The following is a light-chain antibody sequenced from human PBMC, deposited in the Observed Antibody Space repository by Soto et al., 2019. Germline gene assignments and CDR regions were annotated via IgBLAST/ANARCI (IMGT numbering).Light chain of an antibody. CDR3: QQSYSVPLT. Sequence: DIQMTQSPSSLSASVGDRVTITCRASQPINKFLNWFQHKPGEAPKRLIYGASILQDGVPSRFSGSGSGADYTLTISGLQTEDFATYFCQQSYSVPLTFGGGTKV. J-gene: IGKJ4*01. V-gene: IGKV1-39*01. CDR2: GAS. CDR1: QPINKF.